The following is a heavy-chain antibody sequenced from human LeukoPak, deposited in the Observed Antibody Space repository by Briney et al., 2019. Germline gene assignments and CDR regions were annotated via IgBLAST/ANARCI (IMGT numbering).Heavy chain of an antibody. V-gene: IGHV1-8*01. CDR2: MNPNRGNA. CDR1: GYTFTSYD. J-gene: IGHJ4*02. CDR3: ARGRHRSGTYPGRY. Sequence: ASVKVSCKASGYTFTSYDINWVRQAPGQGLEWMGWMNPNRGNAGYAQKLQGRVTMTRNTSISTAYMELSSLRSEDTAVYYCARGRHRSGTYPGRYWGQGTLVTVSS. D-gene: IGHD3-3*01.